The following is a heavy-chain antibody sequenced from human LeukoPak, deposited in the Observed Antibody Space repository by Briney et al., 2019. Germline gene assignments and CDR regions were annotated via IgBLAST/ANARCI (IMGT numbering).Heavy chain of an antibody. CDR1: GYTSTTYA. CDR2: IDAGNGNT. Sequence: WASVKVSCKASGYTSTTYAMHWVRQAPGQRLEWMGRIDAGNGNTKYSQKFQGRVTITRDTSANTAYMELSSLRSEDTAVYYCARSYGGNSYNWFDPWGQGTLVTVSS. J-gene: IGHJ5*02. D-gene: IGHD4-23*01. V-gene: IGHV1-3*01. CDR3: ARSYGGNSYNWFDP.